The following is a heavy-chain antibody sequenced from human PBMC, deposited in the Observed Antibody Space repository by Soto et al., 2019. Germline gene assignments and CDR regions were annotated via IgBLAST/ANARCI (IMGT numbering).Heavy chain of an antibody. J-gene: IGHJ6*02. CDR1: GGSISSYY. CDR2: IYYSGST. V-gene: IGHV4-59*01. CDR3: ARVSGGHYGMDV. Sequence: QVQLQESGPGLVKPSETLSLTCTVSGGSISSYYWSWIRQPPGKGLGWIGYIYYSGSTNYNPSLKSRVTISVDTSKNQFSLKLSSVTAADTAVYYCARVSGGHYGMDVWGQGTTVTVSS. D-gene: IGHD3-10*01.